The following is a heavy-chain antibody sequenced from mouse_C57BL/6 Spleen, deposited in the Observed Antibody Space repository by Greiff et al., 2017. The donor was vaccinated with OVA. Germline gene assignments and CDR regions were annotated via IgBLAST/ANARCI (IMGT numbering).Heavy chain of an antibody. CDR2: ISSGSSTI. V-gene: IGHV5-17*01. CDR1: GFTFSDYG. Sequence: ELNVVESGGGLVKPGGSLQLSCAASGFTFSDYGMHWVRQAPEKGLEWVAYISSGSSTIYYADTVKGRFTISRDNAKNTLFLQMTSLRSEDTAMYYCAGLTGTYFDYWGQGTTLTVSS. J-gene: IGHJ2*01. D-gene: IGHD4-1*01. CDR3: AGLTGTYFDY.